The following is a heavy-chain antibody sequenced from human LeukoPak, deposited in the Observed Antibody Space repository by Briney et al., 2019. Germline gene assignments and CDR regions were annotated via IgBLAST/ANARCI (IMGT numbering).Heavy chain of an antibody. CDR2: IDISGST. Sequence: SETLSLTCTVSGGSISNYYWSWIRQSAGKGLEWIGRIDISGSTYYNPSLKSRVTISVDTSKNQFSLNLSSVTAADTAVYYCARRHDSSGYYYWLDPWGQGTLVTVSS. J-gene: IGHJ5*02. V-gene: IGHV4-4*07. CDR3: ARRHDSSGYYYWLDP. CDR1: GGSISNYY. D-gene: IGHD3-22*01.